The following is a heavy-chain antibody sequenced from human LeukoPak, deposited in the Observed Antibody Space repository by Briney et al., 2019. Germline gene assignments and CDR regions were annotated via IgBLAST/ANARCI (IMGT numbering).Heavy chain of an antibody. Sequence: SETLSLTCTVSGGSISSYYWSWIRQPAGKGLEWIGRIYTSGSTNYNPSLKSRVTMSVDTSKNQFSLKLSSVTAADTAMYYRAREKIGTGTVLGKDYYYMDVWGKGTTVTVSS. CDR1: GGSISSYY. V-gene: IGHV4-4*07. CDR2: IYTSGST. CDR3: AREKIGTGTVLGKDYYYMDV. J-gene: IGHJ6*03. D-gene: IGHD3-16*01.